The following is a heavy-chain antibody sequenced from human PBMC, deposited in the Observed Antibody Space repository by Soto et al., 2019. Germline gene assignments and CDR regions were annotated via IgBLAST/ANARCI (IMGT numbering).Heavy chain of an antibody. CDR1: GYTFTSYY. CDR3: ARGYCSGGSCDHDAFDI. Sequence: ASVKVSCKASGYTFTSYYMHWVRQAPGQGLEWMGWINANSGDTNYAQKFQCRVTMTRDTSTSTAYMELRSLRSDDTAVYYCARGYCSGGSCDHDAFDIWGQGTMVTVSS. V-gene: IGHV1-2*02. J-gene: IGHJ3*02. D-gene: IGHD2-15*01. CDR2: INANSGDT.